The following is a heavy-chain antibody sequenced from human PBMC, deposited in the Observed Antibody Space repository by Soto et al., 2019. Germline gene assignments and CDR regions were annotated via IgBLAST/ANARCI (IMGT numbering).Heavy chain of an antibody. CDR3: AKDLPWQTTYAFDI. CDR2: ISYDGSNK. CDR1: GFTFISYG. D-gene: IGHD1-7*01. Sequence: PGGSLRLSCAASGFTFISYGMHWVRQAPGKGLEWVAVISYDGSNKYYADSVKGRFTISRDNSKNTLYLQMNSLRAEDTAVYYCAKDLPWQTTYAFDIWGQGTMVTVSS. J-gene: IGHJ3*02. V-gene: IGHV3-30*18.